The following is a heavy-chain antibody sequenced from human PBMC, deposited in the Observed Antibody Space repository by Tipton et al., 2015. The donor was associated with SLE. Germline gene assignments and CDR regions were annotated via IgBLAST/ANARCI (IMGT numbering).Heavy chain of an antibody. Sequence: QLVQSGAEVKKPGASVKVSCKASGYTFTSYGISWVRQAPGQGLEWMGWISAYNGNTNYAQKLQGRVTMTTDTSTSTAYMELRSLRSDDTAVYYCARTIQDIVVVVAAPFYYYYYMDVWGKGTTVTVSS. J-gene: IGHJ6*03. CDR1: GYTFTSYG. CDR2: ISAYNGNT. D-gene: IGHD2-15*01. CDR3: ARTIQDIVVVVAAPFYYYYYMDV. V-gene: IGHV1-18*04.